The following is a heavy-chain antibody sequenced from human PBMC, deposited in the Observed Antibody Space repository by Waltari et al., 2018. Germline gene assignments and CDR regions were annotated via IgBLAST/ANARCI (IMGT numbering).Heavy chain of an antibody. CDR3: TAARGYYDILTGYYFDY. J-gene: IGHJ4*02. CDR1: GFTFRNTW. D-gene: IGHD3-9*01. V-gene: IGHV3-15*01. CDR2: IKSKAHCGTA. Sequence: DVQLVESGGGLVKPGGSLRLSCAVSGFTFRNTWMSWVRRAPGEGLEWVGRIKSKAHCGTADYAAPVKGRFSISRDDSKDTLYLQMNSLETEDTAVYYCTAARGYYDILTGYYFDYWGQGTLVTVSS.